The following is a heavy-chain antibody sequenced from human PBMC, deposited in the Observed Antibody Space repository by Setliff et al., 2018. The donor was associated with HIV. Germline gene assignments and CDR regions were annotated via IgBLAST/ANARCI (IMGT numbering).Heavy chain of an antibody. Sequence: GASVKVSCKASGYTFTASYIHWVRQAPGQGLEWVGRINPSSGATKCAPKFQGRITMTTDTSITTAYMELSRLISDDTAVYYCAREERYYDGKGALDYWGQGTLVTVSS. CDR3: AREERYYDGKGALDY. D-gene: IGHD3-22*01. CDR2: INPSSGAT. J-gene: IGHJ4*02. CDR1: GYTFTASY. V-gene: IGHV1-2*06.